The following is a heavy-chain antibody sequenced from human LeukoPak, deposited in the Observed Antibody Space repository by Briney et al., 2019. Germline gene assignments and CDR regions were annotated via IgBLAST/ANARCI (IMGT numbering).Heavy chain of an antibody. D-gene: IGHD6-19*01. J-gene: IGHJ4*02. CDR2: NNPNSGDT. CDR3: ARGSGWPHYYFDY. Sequence: ASVKVSCKASGYTFTGYYVHWVRQAPGQGLEWMGWNNPNSGDTDHAQNFQGRVTMTRDTSISTAYMELRRLRSDDTAVYYCARGSGWPHYYFDYWGQGTLFTASS. CDR1: GYTFTGYY. V-gene: IGHV1-2*02.